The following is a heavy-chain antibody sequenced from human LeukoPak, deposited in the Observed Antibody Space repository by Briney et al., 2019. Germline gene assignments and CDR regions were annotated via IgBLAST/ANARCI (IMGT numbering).Heavy chain of an antibody. CDR2: INTDESRT. V-gene: IGHV3-74*01. Sequence: GGSLRLSCAASGFTLSNYWMHWVRQAPGKGLVWVSSINTDESRTTYADAVKGRFTISRHNAKNTLYLQMNSLRAEDTAVYYCARELASGYYFSHGMDVWGQGTTVTVSS. CDR1: GFTLSNYW. J-gene: IGHJ6*02. D-gene: IGHD3-22*01. CDR3: ARELASGYYFSHGMDV.